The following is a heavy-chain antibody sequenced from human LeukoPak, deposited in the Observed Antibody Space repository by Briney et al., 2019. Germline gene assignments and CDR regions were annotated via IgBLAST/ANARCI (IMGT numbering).Heavy chain of an antibody. D-gene: IGHD3-22*01. J-gene: IGHJ4*02. CDR2: ISSSGTTI. CDR1: VFTLSSNS. V-gene: IGHV3-48*01. Sequence: GGSLRLSCAASVFTLSSNSMKWVRQARWKGLEWVSYISSSGTTIYYADSVKGRFTISRDNAKNSLYLQMNSLRAEDTAMYYCARDPTYYYDSSGIYWGQGTLVTVSS. CDR3: ARDPTYYYDSSGIY.